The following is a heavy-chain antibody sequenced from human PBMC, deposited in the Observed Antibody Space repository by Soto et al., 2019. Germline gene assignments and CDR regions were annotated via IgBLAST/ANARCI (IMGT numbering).Heavy chain of an antibody. CDR2: ISAYNGNT. Sequence: ASVKVSCKASGYTFTSYGISWVRQAPGQGLEWMGWISAYNGNTNYAQKLQGRVTMTTDTSTSTAYMELRSLRSDDTAVYYCARGPFGSITIFGVAAYYFDYWGQGTLVTVSS. D-gene: IGHD3-3*01. CDR1: GYTFTSYG. V-gene: IGHV1-18*01. CDR3: ARGPFGSITIFGVAAYYFDY. J-gene: IGHJ4*02.